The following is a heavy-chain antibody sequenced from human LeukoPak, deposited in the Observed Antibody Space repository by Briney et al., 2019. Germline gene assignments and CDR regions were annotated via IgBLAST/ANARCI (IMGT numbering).Heavy chain of an antibody. CDR1: GFTFSDYY. CDR2: ISSSGNTI. CDR3: ARGRGVDRFDY. Sequence: GSLRLSCAASGFTFSDYYMSWIRQAPGKGLEWISYISSSGNTIYYADSVKGRFTISRDNAKNSLYLQMNSLRAEDTAIYYCARGRGVDRFDYWGQGTLVTVSS. D-gene: IGHD3-16*01. V-gene: IGHV3-11*04. J-gene: IGHJ4*02.